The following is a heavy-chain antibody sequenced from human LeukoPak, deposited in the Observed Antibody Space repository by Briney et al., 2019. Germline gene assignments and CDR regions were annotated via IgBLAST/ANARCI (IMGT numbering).Heavy chain of an antibody. J-gene: IGHJ3*02. CDR3: ARVQYCSSTSCYPPRYTYRGAFDI. CDR1: GYTFTGYY. Sequence: ASVKVSCKASGYTFTGYYMHWVRQAPGQGLEWMGWINPNSGGTDYAQKFQGRVTMTRDTSISTAYMELSRLRSDDTAVYYCARVQYCSSTSCYPPRYTYRGAFDIWGQGTMVTVSS. CDR2: INPNSGGT. D-gene: IGHD2-2*01. V-gene: IGHV1-2*02.